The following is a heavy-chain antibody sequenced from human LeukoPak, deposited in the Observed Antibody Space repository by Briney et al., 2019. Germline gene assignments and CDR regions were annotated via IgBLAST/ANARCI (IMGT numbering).Heavy chain of an antibody. Sequence: ASVKVSCKASGYTFTSYGISWVRQAPGQGLEWIGWISAYNGNKNYAQKLQGRVTMTTDTSTSTAYMELRSVRSDDTAVYYCASSFLPRYYYYYMDVWGKGTTVTVSS. V-gene: IGHV1-18*01. CDR2: ISAYNGNK. CDR3: ASSFLPRYYYYYMDV. D-gene: IGHD2/OR15-2a*01. J-gene: IGHJ6*03. CDR1: GYTFTSYG.